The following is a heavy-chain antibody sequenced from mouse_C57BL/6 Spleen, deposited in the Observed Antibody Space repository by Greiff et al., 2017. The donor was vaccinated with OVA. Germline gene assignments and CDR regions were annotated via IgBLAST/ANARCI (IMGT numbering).Heavy chain of an antibody. Sequence: VMLVESGPELVKPGASVKISCKASGYAFSSSWMNWVKQRPGKGLEWIGRIYPGDGDTNYNGKFKGKATLTADKSSSTAYMQLSSLTSEDSAVYFCARVYGNPRGYFDYWGQGTTLTVSS. V-gene: IGHV1-82*01. CDR2: IYPGDGDT. J-gene: IGHJ2*01. D-gene: IGHD2-1*01. CDR1: GYAFSSSW. CDR3: ARVYGNPRGYFDY.